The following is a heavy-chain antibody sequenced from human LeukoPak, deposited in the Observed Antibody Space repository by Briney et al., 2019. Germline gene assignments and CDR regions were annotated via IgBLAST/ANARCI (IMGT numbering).Heavy chain of an antibody. Sequence: GGSLRLSCAASGFIFSNYAMHWVRQAPGKGLEWVTFIRYDGSNKYYAESVKGRFTISRDNSKNTLYLQMNSLRAEDTAVYYCAKAVHSSSSGVVDYWGQGTLVTVSS. D-gene: IGHD6-6*01. CDR2: IRYDGSNK. J-gene: IGHJ4*02. CDR3: AKAVHSSSSGVVDY. CDR1: GFIFSNYA. V-gene: IGHV3-30*02.